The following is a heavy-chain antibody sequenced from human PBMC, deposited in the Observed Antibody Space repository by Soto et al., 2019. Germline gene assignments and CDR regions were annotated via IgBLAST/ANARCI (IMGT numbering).Heavy chain of an antibody. CDR1: GFNFNNYG. Sequence: QVQLVESGGGVVQPGRSLRLSCAASGFNFNNYGMHWVRQAPGKGLEWVAVIWNDGNGYYYANSVKGRFTISRDNSKNTLYLQMSRLRAEDTAVYYCARRQISPPTRGAASARGGMDVWGQGTTVTVSS. CDR2: IWNDGNGY. J-gene: IGHJ6*02. V-gene: IGHV3-33*01. CDR3: ARRQISPPTRGAASARGGMDV. D-gene: IGHD6-13*01.